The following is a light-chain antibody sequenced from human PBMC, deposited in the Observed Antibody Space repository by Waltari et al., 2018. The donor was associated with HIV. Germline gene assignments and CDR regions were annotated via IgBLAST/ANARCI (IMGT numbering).Light chain of an antibody. CDR2: WAS. Sequence: DIVMTQSPDSLAVSLGERATINCKSSKSVLHSSNNKNYLAWYQQKPGQPPKLLIYWASTRESGVPDRFSGSGSGTDFTLTISSLQAEDVAVYYCQQYYSTPNTFGPGTKVDIK. J-gene: IGKJ3*01. CDR3: QQYYSTPNT. V-gene: IGKV4-1*01. CDR1: KSVLHSSNNKNY.